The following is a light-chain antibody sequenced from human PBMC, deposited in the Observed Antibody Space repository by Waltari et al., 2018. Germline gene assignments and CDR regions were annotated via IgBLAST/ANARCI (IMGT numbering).Light chain of an antibody. V-gene: IGLV8-61*01. CDR1: SGSVSATNF. CDR2: YID. J-gene: IGLJ2*01. CDR3: ALYVHSGLWI. Sequence: QTVVTQEPSFSVSPGGPVTLTCGLNSGSVSATNFPSWYQQTPRQPPLPLMYYIDSRTSGVPNRFSGSIIGDKAALTITGAQADDESDYYCALYVHSGLWIFGGGTRLTVL.